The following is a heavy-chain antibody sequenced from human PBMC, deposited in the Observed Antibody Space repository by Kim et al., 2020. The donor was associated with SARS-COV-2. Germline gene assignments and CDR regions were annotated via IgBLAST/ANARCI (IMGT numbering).Heavy chain of an antibody. V-gene: IGHV1-24*01. CDR2: FDPEDGET. J-gene: IGHJ4*02. CDR3: ATLDSSGYDKEYYFDY. CDR1: GYTLTELS. D-gene: IGHD3-22*01. Sequence: ASVKVSCKVSGYTLTELSMHWVRQAPGKGLEWMGGFDPEDGETIYAQKFQGRVTMTEDTSTDTAYMELSSLRSEDTAVYYCATLDSSGYDKEYYFDYWGRGTLVTVSS.